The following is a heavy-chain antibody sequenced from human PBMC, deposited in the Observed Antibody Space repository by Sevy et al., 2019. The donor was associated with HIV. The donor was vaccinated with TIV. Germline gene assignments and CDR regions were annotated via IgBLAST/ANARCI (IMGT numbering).Heavy chain of an antibody. CDR3: ARPGSGWFEFDS. CDR1: GFTCSRYS. Sequence: GGSLRLSCVASGFTCSRYSMNWVRQAPGKGLEWVSNIGSTGPTIYYADSVKGRFTISRDNAKNSLYLKMNSLREEDTAVYYCARPGSGWFEFDSWGQGTLVTVSS. J-gene: IGHJ4*02. D-gene: IGHD6-19*01. V-gene: IGHV3-48*02. CDR2: IGSTGPTI.